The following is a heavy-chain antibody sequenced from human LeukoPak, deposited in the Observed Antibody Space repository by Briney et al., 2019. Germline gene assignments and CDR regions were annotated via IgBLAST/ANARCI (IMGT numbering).Heavy chain of an antibody. Sequence: SVKVSCKASGGTFSSYAISWVRQAPGQGLEWMGRIIPILGIANYAQKFQGRVTITADKSTSTAYMELSSLRSEDTAVYYCARDKREDLGDPLDYWGQGTLVTVSS. J-gene: IGHJ4*02. CDR3: ARDKREDLGDPLDY. CDR1: GGTFSSYA. CDR2: IIPILGIA. D-gene: IGHD1-26*01. V-gene: IGHV1-69*04.